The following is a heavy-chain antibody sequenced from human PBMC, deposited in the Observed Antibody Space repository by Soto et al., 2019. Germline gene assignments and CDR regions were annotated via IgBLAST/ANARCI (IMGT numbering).Heavy chain of an antibody. D-gene: IGHD1-26*01. CDR1: GYTFTSYG. CDR2: ISAYNGNT. V-gene: IGHV1-18*01. CDR3: ARDIYSGSYYGYYYGMDV. J-gene: IGHJ6*02. Sequence: ASVKVSCKASGYTFTSYGISWVRQAPGQGLEWMGWISAYNGNTNYAQKLQGRVTMTTDTSTSTAYMELRSLRSDDTAVYYCARDIYSGSYYGYYYGMDVWGQGTTVTVSS.